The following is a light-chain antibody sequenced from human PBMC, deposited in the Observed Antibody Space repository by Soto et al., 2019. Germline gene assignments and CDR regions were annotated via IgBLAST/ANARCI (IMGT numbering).Light chain of an antibody. V-gene: IGLV2-14*03. Sequence: QSALTQPASVSGSPGQSIIISCTGTSSDIGDYDYVSWYQQLPGEAPRLMIYDVTKRPSGVSDRFSGSKSGNTASLTISGLQAEDEADYYCSSFSRSSTLVLFGGGTQLTVL. CDR2: DVT. J-gene: IGLJ2*01. CDR1: SSDIGDYDY. CDR3: SSFSRSSTLVL.